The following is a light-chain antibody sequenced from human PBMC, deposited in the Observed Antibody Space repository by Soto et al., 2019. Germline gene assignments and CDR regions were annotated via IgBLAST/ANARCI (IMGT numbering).Light chain of an antibody. CDR2: EVN. CDR1: SSDFGDFTL. J-gene: IGLJ1*01. CDR3: CSYAGTMSYV. V-gene: IGLV2-23*02. Sequence: QSALTQPASVSGSPGQSITISCTGPSSDFGDFTLTFWYQQHPGNAPKLIISEVNKRPSGVSNRFSGSKSGNTASLTISGLQAEDGVEYYCCSYAGTMSYVFGTGTKLTVL.